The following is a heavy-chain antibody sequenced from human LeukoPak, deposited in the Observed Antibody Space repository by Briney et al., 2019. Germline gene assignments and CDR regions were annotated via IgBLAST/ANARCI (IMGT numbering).Heavy chain of an antibody. V-gene: IGHV2-5*01. Sequence: SGPTLVKPTQTLTLTCTSSGFSLSTSGVGVGWIRQPPGKALEWLALIYWNDDKRYSPSLKSRLTITKDTSKNQVVLTMTNMDPVDTATYYCASRALDYYDSSGYYDYFDYWGQGTLVTVSS. CDR3: ASRALDYYDSSGYYDYFDY. D-gene: IGHD3-22*01. CDR1: GFSLSTSGVG. CDR2: IYWNDDK. J-gene: IGHJ4*02.